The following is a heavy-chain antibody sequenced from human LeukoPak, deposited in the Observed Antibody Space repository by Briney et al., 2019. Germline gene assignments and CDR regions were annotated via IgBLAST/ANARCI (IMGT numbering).Heavy chain of an antibody. Sequence: GGSLRLSCAASGFTFSSYEMKWVRQAPGKGLEWVSYISSSGSTIYYADSVKGRFTISRDNAKNSLYLQMNSLRAEDTAVYYCARDVPAYCGGDCPNPYWGQGTLVTVSS. V-gene: IGHV3-48*03. CDR1: GFTFSSYE. D-gene: IGHD2-21*02. CDR2: ISSSGSTI. CDR3: ARDVPAYCGGDCPNPY. J-gene: IGHJ4*02.